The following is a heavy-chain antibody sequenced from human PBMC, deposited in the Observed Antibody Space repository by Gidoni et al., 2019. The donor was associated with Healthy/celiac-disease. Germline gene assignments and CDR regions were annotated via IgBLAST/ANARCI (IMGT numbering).Heavy chain of an antibody. V-gene: IGHV3-30-3*01. Sequence: QLVESGGGVVQPWRSLRLSCAASGFPFSSYAMPWVRQAPGKGREWVAVISYDGSNKYYADSVKGRFTISRDNSKNTLYLQMNSLRAEDTAVYYCASLHLGELSLFDYWGQGTLVTVSS. J-gene: IGHJ4*02. CDR2: ISYDGSNK. CDR1: GFPFSSYA. CDR3: ASLHLGELSLFDY. D-gene: IGHD3-16*02.